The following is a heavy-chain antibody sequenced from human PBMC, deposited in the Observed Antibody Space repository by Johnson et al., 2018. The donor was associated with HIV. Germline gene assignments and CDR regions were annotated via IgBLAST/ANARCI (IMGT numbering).Heavy chain of an antibody. V-gene: IGHV3-66*01. D-gene: IGHD6-19*01. CDR2: IYSRGGS. CDR1: GFTVSSSS. Sequence: MLLVESGGGLVQPGGSLRLSCAEYGFTVSSSSMSWVRQAPGKGLEWVSVIYSRGGSYYLDSVRGRFTISRDNTKRKLYLQMNSLRAEDTAVYYCATPLGGWRWGDAFDVWGQGTMVTVSS. CDR3: ATPLGGWRWGDAFDV. J-gene: IGHJ3*01.